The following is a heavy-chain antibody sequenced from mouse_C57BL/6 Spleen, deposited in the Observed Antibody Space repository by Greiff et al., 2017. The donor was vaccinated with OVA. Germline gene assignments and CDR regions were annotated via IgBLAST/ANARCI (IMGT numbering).Heavy chain of an antibody. CDR3: ARGGYYGSHYAMDY. CDR1: GYTFTSYW. CDR2: IDPSDSYT. Sequence: QVQLKQPGAELVMPGASVKLSCKASGYTFTSYWMHWVKQRPGQGLEWIGEIDPSDSYTNYNQKFKGKSTLTVDKSSSTAYMQLSSLTSEDSAVYYCARGGYYGSHYAMDYWGQGTSVTVSS. V-gene: IGHV1-69*01. D-gene: IGHD1-1*01. J-gene: IGHJ4*01.